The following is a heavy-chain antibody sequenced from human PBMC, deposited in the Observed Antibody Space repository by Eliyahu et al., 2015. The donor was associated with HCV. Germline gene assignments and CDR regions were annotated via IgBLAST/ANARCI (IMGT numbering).Heavy chain of an antibody. V-gene: IGHV3-64D*08. J-gene: IGHJ4*02. CDR3: VKDLGYSGYDYDGGFDY. CDR1: GFTFSSYA. Sequence: EVQLVESGGDLVQPGGSLRLSCSASGFTFSSYAMHWVRQAPGKGLEYVSAISSNGGSTYYTDSVKGRFTISRDNSKNTLYLQMSSLRAEDTAVYYCVKDLGYSGYDYDGGFDYWGQGTLVTVSS. D-gene: IGHD5-12*01. CDR2: ISSNGGST.